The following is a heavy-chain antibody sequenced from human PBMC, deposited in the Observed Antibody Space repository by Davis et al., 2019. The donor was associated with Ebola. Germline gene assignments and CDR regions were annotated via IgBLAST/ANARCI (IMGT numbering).Heavy chain of an antibody. Sequence: GESLKISCAASGFTFSGSAMHWVRQASGKGLEWVGRIRSKANSYATAYAASVKGRFTISRDDSKNTAYLQMNSLKTEDTAVYYCTTTTDAFDIWGRGTMVTVSS. V-gene: IGHV3-73*01. CDR1: GFTFSGSA. J-gene: IGHJ3*02. D-gene: IGHD1-7*01. CDR2: IRSKANSYAT. CDR3: TTTTDAFDI.